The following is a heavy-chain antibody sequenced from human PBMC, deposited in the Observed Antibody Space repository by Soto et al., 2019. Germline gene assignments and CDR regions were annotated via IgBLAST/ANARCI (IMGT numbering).Heavy chain of an antibody. CDR3: AKEHPLRYFDCLAE. J-gene: IGHJ4*02. D-gene: IGHD3-9*01. Sequence: QVQLVESWGGVVQPGRSLRLSCAAAAFTFSSSGNHWVRQAPGKGLEWVAVRSHDGSNKYYADSVKGRFTISRDNSKNTLYLQMNSLRAEDTAVYYCAKEHPLRYFDCLAEWGQGTLVTVSS. V-gene: IGHV3-30*18. CDR2: RSHDGSNK. CDR1: AFTFSSSG.